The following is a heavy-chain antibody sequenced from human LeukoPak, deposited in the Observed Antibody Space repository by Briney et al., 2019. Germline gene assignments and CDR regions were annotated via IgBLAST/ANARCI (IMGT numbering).Heavy chain of an antibody. J-gene: IGHJ4*02. Sequence: KPSETLSLTCAVYGGSFSGYYWGWIRQPPGKGLEWIGSIYYSGSTYYNPSLKSRVTISVDTSKNQFSLKLSSVTAADTAVYYCANGGGEWYYYGSGTPEWVYWGQGTLVTVSS. CDR2: IYYSGST. CDR1: GGSFSGYY. CDR3: ANGGGEWYYYGSGTPEWVY. D-gene: IGHD3-10*01. V-gene: IGHV4-39*01.